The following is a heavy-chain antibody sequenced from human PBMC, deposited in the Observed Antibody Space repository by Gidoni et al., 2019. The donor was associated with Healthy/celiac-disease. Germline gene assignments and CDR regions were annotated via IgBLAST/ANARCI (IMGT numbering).Heavy chain of an antibody. CDR2: INSDGIST. CDR1: GFTFSSYG. Sequence: EVQLVESGGGLVQPGGSLRLSCAASGFTFSSYGMHWVRQAPGKGLGWVSRINSDGISTSYADSVKGRFTISRDNAKNTLYLQMNSLRAEDTAVYYCARAPYCSSTSCYRHYYYGMDVWGQGTTVTVSS. V-gene: IGHV3-74*01. J-gene: IGHJ6*02. D-gene: IGHD2-2*02. CDR3: ARAPYCSSTSCYRHYYYGMDV.